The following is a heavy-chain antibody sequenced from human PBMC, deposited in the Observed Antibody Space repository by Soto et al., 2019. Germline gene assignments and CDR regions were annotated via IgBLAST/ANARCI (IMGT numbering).Heavy chain of an antibody. D-gene: IGHD3-3*01. V-gene: IGHV1-8*01. Sequence: GASVKVSCKASGYTFTSYDINWVRQATGQGLEWMGWMNPNSGNTGYAQKFQGRVTMTRNTSISTAYMELSSLRSEDTAVYYCARRSRYYGFWSGYYTRVDYYYYMDVWGKGTTVTVSS. CDR1: GYTFTSYD. J-gene: IGHJ6*03. CDR3: ARRSRYYGFWSGYYTRVDYYYYMDV. CDR2: MNPNSGNT.